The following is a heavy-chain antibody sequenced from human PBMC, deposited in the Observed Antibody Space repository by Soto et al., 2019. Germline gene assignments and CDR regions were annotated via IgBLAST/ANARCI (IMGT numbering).Heavy chain of an antibody. CDR2: ISGGDDTT. Sequence: EVQLLESGGDLVQPGGSLRLSCVVSGFSFNNFAMSWVRQAPGKGLEWVSAISGGDDTTYYADSVKGQFTISRDNSKNTLYLQLNSLRAEDTAVYYCGKERGYYYYYAMDVWGQGTTVTVSS. CDR3: GKERGYYYYYAMDV. V-gene: IGHV3-23*01. CDR1: GFSFNNFA. D-gene: IGHD3-16*01. J-gene: IGHJ6*02.